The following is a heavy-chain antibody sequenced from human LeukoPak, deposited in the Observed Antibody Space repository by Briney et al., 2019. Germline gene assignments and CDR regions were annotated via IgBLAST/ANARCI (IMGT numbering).Heavy chain of an antibody. V-gene: IGHV1-46*01. Sequence: GASVKVSCKASGYSFTSYYMHWVRQAPGQGLEWMGIINPSGGSTSYAQKFQDRITMTRDMSTSTVSMELSSLRSEDTAVYYCARVGASRKWFDPWGQGTLVTVSS. CDR1: GYSFTSYY. CDR2: INPSGGST. D-gene: IGHD6-13*01. J-gene: IGHJ5*02. CDR3: ARVGASRKWFDP.